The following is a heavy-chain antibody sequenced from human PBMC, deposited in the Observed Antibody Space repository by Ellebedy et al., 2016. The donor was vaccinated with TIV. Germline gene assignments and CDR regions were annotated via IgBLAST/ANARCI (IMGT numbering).Heavy chain of an antibody. J-gene: IGHJ4*02. CDR3: ARDRFGVPLRYAGY. Sequence: ASVKVSCKVSGHTLMELSMHWVRQAPGKGLEWVGGFDPEHGRAIYAQKFQGRVIMTADTSITTVYMEVTSLTSDDTAVYYCARDRFGVPLRYAGYWGQGTLVAVSS. CDR2: FDPEHGRA. V-gene: IGHV1-24*01. CDR1: GHTLMELS. D-gene: IGHD3-16*01.